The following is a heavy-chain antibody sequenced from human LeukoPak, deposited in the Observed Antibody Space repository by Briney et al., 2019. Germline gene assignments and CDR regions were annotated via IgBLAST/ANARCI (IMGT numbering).Heavy chain of an antibody. CDR1: GGSISSGGYY. CDR3: ARVVWVPAAPYFDY. V-gene: IGHV4-61*08. D-gene: IGHD2-2*01. CDR2: IYYSGST. Sequence: PSETLSLTCTVSGGSISSGGYYWSWIRQHPGKGLEWIGYIYYSGSTYYNPSLKSRVTISVDTSKNQFSLKLSSVTAADTAVYYCARVVWVPAAPYFDYWGQGTLVTVSS. J-gene: IGHJ4*02.